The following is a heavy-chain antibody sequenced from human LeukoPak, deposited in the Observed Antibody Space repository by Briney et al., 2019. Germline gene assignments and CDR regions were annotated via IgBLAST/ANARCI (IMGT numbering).Heavy chain of an antibody. V-gene: IGHV1-69*02. CDR3: ASAFYCSSTSCPHWG. CDR1: GGTFSSYT. D-gene: IGHD2-2*01. Sequence: SVKVSCKASGGTFSSYTISWVRQAPGQGLEWVGRIIPILGIANYAQKFQGRVTITAEKSTSTAYMELSSLRSEDTAVYYCASAFYCSSTSCPHWGWGQGTLVTVSS. CDR2: IIPILGIA. J-gene: IGHJ4*02.